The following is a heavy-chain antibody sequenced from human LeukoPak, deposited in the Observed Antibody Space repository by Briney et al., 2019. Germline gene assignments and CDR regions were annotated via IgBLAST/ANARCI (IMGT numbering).Heavy chain of an antibody. CDR2: FDPEDVET. Sequence: ASVNVSCKVSGNTFTDLSMNWVRQAPGKGLEWMGGFDPEDVETIYAQKFQGRVTMTEDTSTATAYMDLSSLRPDDTAVYYCATDFYRGRQFDYWGQGTLVTVSS. J-gene: IGHJ4*02. CDR3: ATDFYRGRQFDY. CDR1: GNTFTDLS. V-gene: IGHV1-24*01. D-gene: IGHD2/OR15-2a*01.